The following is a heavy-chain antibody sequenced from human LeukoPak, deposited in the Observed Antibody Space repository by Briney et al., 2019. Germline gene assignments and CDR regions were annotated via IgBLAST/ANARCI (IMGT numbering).Heavy chain of an antibody. CDR1: GFTFSSYW. Sequence: GGSLRLSCAASGFTFSSYWMHWVRQAPGKGLVWLSRINSDGSSTSYADSVKGRFTISRDNAKNTLYLQMNSLRAEDTAVYYCAMPSSPVDYGMDVWGQGTTVTVSS. CDR2: INSDGSST. V-gene: IGHV3-74*01. J-gene: IGHJ6*02. CDR3: AMPSSPVDYGMDV.